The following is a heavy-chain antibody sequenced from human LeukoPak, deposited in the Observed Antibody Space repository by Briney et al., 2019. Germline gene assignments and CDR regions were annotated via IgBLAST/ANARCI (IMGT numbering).Heavy chain of an antibody. Sequence: GGSLRLSCAASAFTFSSYAMSWVRQAPGKGLEWVGFIRSKAYGGTTEYAASVKGRFTISRDDSKSIAYLQMNSLKTEDTAVYYCTRDIYNYYDSSGYLTGFDPWGQGTLVTVSS. V-gene: IGHV3-49*04. CDR2: IRSKAYGGTT. D-gene: IGHD3-22*01. CDR3: TRDIYNYYDSSGYLTGFDP. CDR1: AFTFSSYA. J-gene: IGHJ5*02.